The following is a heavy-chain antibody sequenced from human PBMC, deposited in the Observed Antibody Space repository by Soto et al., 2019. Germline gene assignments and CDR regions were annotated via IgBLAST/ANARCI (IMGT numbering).Heavy chain of an antibody. D-gene: IGHD2-15*01. CDR3: ARRLLLSQSWFDP. V-gene: IGHV4-31*03. CDR2: IYYSGST. CDR1: GGSINSGGHY. J-gene: IGHJ5*02. Sequence: QVQLQESGPGLVKPSQTLSLTCTVSGGSINSGGHYWTWIRQHPGEGLEWIGYIYYSGSTFYNPSLKSRVAMSMDTSKNQFSLNLTSVTAADTAMYSCARRLLLSQSWFDPWGPGTLVPVSS.